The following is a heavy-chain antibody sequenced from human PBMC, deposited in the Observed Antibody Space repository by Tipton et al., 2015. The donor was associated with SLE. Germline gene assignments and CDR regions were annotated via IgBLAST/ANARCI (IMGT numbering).Heavy chain of an antibody. CDR3: ARATYNYGDYVLFDY. J-gene: IGHJ4*02. Sequence: TLSLTCAVYGGSFSGYYWSWIRQPPGKGLEWIGEINHSGSTNYNPSLKSRVTISVDTSKNQFSLKLSSVTAADTAVYYCARATYNYGDYVLFDYWGQGTLVTVSS. V-gene: IGHV4-34*01. D-gene: IGHD4-17*01. CDR2: INHSGST. CDR1: GGSFSGYY.